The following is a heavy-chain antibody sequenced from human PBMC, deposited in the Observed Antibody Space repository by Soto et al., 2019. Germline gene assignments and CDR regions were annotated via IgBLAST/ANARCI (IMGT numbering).Heavy chain of an antibody. CDR2: INAGNGNT. CDR1: GYTFTSYA. V-gene: IGHV1-3*01. J-gene: IGHJ4*02. CDR3: ARPHFSSSYYFDY. Sequence: QVQLVQSGAEVKKPGASVKVSCKASGYTFTSYAMHWVRQAPGQRLEWMGWINAGNGNTKYSQKFQGSVTITRDTSASTAYMELSSLRSEDTAVYYCARPHFSSSYYFDYWGQGTLVTVSS. D-gene: IGHD6-13*01.